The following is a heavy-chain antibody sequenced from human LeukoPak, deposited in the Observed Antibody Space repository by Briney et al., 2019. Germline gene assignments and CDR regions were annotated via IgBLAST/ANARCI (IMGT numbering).Heavy chain of an antibody. V-gene: IGHV4-39*02. D-gene: IGHD3-10*01. CDR1: GDSIITSRYY. J-gene: IGHJ4*02. CDR2: ISYSGST. CDR3: VRERSFFGENY. Sequence: SETLSLTCTVSGDSIITSRYYWAWIRQPPGKGLEWIGRISYSGSTNYDPSLKSRVTISVDTSKNQFSLQLSSVTAADTAFYYCVRERSFFGENYWGQGTLVTVSS.